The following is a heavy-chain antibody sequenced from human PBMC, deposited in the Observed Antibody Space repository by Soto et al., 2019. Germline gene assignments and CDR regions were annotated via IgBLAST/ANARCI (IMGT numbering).Heavy chain of an antibody. CDR1: GFTFSSYS. CDR3: ARDGLRGGGAFDI. CDR2: ISSSSSYI. V-gene: IGHV3-21*01. J-gene: IGHJ3*02. Sequence: GGSLRLSCAASGFTFSSYSMNWVRQAPGKGLEWVSSISSSSSYIYYADSVKGRFAISRDNAKNSLYLQMNSLRAEDTAVYYCARDGLRGGGAFDIWGQGTMVTVSS. D-gene: IGHD2-15*01.